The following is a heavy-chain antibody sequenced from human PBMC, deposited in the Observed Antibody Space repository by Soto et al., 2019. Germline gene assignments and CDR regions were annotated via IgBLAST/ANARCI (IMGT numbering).Heavy chain of an antibody. CDR3: ARGVLLRYSDY. CDR1: GFTLSSYS. J-gene: IGHJ4*02. V-gene: IGHV3-48*01. D-gene: IGHD3-9*01. CDR2: ISRSRSVI. Sequence: EVQLVESGGGLVQPGGSLRRSCETSGFTLSSYSMSWFRQAPGKGLEWISYISRSRSVIYYADPVKGRFTLSRDNAENSLFLHMSSLSAEDTAVYYGARGVLLRYSDYWGKGTRVTVSS.